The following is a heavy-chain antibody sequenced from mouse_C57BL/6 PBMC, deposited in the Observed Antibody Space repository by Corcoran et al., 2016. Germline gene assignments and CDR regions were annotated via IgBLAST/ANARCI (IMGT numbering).Heavy chain of an antibody. V-gene: IGHV1-81*01. J-gene: IGHJ1*03. CDR3: ARRGYYGRSPRYFDV. D-gene: IGHD1-1*01. Sequence: QVQLQQSGAELARPGASVKLSCKASGYTFTSYGISWVKQRTGQGLEWIGEIYPRSGNTYYNEKFKGKATLNADKSSSTAYMELRSLTSEDSSVYFCARRGYYGRSPRYFDVWGTGTTVTVSS. CDR2: IYPRSGNT. CDR1: GYTFTSYG.